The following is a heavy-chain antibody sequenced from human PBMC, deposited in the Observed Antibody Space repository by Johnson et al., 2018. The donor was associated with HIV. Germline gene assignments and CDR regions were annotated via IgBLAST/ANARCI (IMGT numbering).Heavy chain of an antibody. V-gene: IGHV3-30*04. D-gene: IGHD2-2*01. CDR3: ASRSTSMTDAFDI. CDR1: GFTFSTYA. J-gene: IGHJ3*02. Sequence: QEQLVESGGGVVQPGRSLRLSCAASGFTFSTYAMHWVRQAPGKGLEWVAVISSDESNKYYADSVKGRFTISRDNAKNSLYLQMNSLRAEDTAVYYCASRSTSMTDAFDIWGQGTMVTVSS. CDR2: ISSDESNK.